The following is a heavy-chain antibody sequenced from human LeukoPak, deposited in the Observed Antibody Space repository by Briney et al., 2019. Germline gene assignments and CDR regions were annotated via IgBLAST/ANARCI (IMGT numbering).Heavy chain of an antibody. CDR2: INHSGST. V-gene: IGHV4-34*01. CDR1: GGSFSGYY. D-gene: IGHD2-15*01. J-gene: IGHJ4*02. Sequence: SETLSLTCAVYGGSFSGYYWSWIRQPPGKGLEWIGEINHSGSTNYNPSLKSRVTISVDTSKNQFSLRLSSVTAADTAVYYCARRRGSYCSGGSCYSYYFDYWGQGTLVTVSS. CDR3: ARRRGSYCSGGSCYSYYFDY.